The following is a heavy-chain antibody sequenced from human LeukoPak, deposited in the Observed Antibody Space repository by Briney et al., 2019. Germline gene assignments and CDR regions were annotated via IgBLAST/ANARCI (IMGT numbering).Heavy chain of an antibody. J-gene: IGHJ4*02. V-gene: IGHV1-2*02. D-gene: IGHD1-7*01. Sequence: ASVKVSCKASGYTFTGYYMHWVRQAPGQGLEWMGWINPNSGGTNYAQKFQGRVTMTRNTSISTAYMALSSLRSEDTAVYYCARESARLELPSARDYWGQGTLVTVSS. CDR2: INPNSGGT. CDR1: GYTFTGYY. CDR3: ARESARLELPSARDY.